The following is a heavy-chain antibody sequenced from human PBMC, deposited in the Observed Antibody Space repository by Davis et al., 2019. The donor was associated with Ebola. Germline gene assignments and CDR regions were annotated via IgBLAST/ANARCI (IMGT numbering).Heavy chain of an antibody. D-gene: IGHD3-22*01. V-gene: IGHV3-23*01. CDR1: GFTFSSYA. J-gene: IGHJ4*02. CDR3: AIMGDYYDSSADY. CDR2: ISGSGGST. Sequence: PGGSLRLSCAASGFTFSSYAMSWVRQAPGKGLEWVSAISGSGGSTYYADSVKGRFTISRDNSKNTLYLQMNSLRAEDTAVYYCAIMGDYYDSSADYWGQGTLVTVSS.